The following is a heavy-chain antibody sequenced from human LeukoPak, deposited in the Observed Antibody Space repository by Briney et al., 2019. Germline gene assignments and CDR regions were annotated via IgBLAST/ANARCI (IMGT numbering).Heavy chain of an antibody. CDR1: GGSISSSSYY. V-gene: IGHV4-39*07. J-gene: IGHJ3*02. D-gene: IGHD3-10*01. CDR3: ARSMVRGVIIKKPMRYDAFDI. CDR2: IYYSGST. Sequence: SETLSLTCTVSGGSISSSSYYWGWIRQPPGKGLEWIGNIYYSGSTYYNPSLKSRVTISVDTSKNQFSLKLSSVTAADTAVYYCARSMVRGVIIKKPMRYDAFDIWGQGTMVTVSS.